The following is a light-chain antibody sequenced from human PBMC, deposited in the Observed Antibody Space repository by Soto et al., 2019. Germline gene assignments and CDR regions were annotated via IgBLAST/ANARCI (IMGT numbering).Light chain of an antibody. Sequence: QSVLTQPPSASGTPGQRVTISCSGSNSNIGRHTVNWYQQLPGTAPKLLIYTDNQRPSAVPDRFSDSKSGTSASLAISGLQSEDEAEYYCAAWDDSLQAWVFGGGTKVTVL. CDR1: NSNIGRHT. CDR2: TDN. V-gene: IGLV1-44*01. J-gene: IGLJ3*02. CDR3: AAWDDSLQAWV.